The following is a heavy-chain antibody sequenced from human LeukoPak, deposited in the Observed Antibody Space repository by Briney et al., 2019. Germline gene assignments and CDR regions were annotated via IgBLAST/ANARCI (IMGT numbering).Heavy chain of an antibody. V-gene: IGHV4-59*11. D-gene: IGHD6-19*01. CDR3: ARASVADDELFDY. CDR2: MYYTGST. Sequence: SETLSLTCTVSGGSISSHYWSWIRQPPGKGLEWIGYMYYTGSTNYNPSLKSRVTISVDTSKNQFSLRLNSVTAADTAVYYCARASVADDELFDYWGQGTLVTVSS. CDR1: GGSISSHY. J-gene: IGHJ4*02.